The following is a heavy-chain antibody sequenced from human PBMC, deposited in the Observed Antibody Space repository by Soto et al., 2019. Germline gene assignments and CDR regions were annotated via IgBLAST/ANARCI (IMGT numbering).Heavy chain of an antibody. CDR2: IIPILGAA. CDR3: ARDAIVGATLGVSIDV. V-gene: IGHV1-69*01. CDR1: GGTFSSYA. Sequence: QVQLVQSGAEVKKPGSSVKVSCKASGGTFSSYAISWVRQATGQGLEWMGGIIPILGAANYAQKFQGRVTSTADESTSTAYRELSSLRSEDTAVYYCARDAIVGATLGVSIDVWGQGTTVTVSS. D-gene: IGHD1-26*01. J-gene: IGHJ6*02.